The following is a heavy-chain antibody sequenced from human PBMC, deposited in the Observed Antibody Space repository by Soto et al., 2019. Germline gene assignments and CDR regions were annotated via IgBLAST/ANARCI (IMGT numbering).Heavy chain of an antibody. V-gene: IGHV3-9*01. CDR2: ISWNSGDT. J-gene: IGHJ4*02. CDR3: AKDRIAARGFAFDY. D-gene: IGHD6-25*01. CDR1: GFNFDDYA. Sequence: GGSLRLSCAASGFNFDDYAMHWVRQAPGKGLEWVSGISWNSGDTDYVDSVKGRFTISRDNAKNSLYLQMNSLRPEDTAFYYCAKDRIAARGFAFDYWGQGTLVTVSS.